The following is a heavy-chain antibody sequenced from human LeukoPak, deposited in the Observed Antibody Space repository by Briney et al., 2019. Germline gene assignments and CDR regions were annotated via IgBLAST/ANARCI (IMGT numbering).Heavy chain of an antibody. J-gene: IGHJ3*02. V-gene: IGHV4-39*07. CDR3: ARGLKGEIAAAAPDAFDI. CDR1: GGSISSSSYY. Sequence: SETLSLTCTASGGSISSSSYYWGWIRQPPGKGLEWIGEINHSGSTNYNPSLKSRVTISVDTSKNQFSLKLSSVTAADTAVYYCARGLKGEIAAAAPDAFDIWGQGTMVTVSS. CDR2: INHSGST. D-gene: IGHD6-13*01.